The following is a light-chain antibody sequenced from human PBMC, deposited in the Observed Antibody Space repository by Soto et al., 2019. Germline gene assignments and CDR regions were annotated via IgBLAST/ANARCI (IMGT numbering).Light chain of an antibody. Sequence: QSVLTQPPSVSGAPGQRVTISRPGSSSNIGAGYDVHWYQQPPGTAPKLLIYGNSNRPSGVPDRFSGSKSGTSASLAITGLQAEDEADYYCQSYDSSMSGYYVFGTGTKVTVL. CDR1: SSNIGAGYD. V-gene: IGLV1-40*01. CDR3: QSYDSSMSGYYV. J-gene: IGLJ1*01. CDR2: GNS.